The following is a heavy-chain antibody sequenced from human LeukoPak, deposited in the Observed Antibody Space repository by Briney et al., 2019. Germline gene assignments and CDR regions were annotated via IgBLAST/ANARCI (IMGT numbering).Heavy chain of an antibody. V-gene: IGHV3-48*04. D-gene: IGHD3-22*01. CDR3: ARDSPTYYYDSSQGIDY. CDR1: GFTFSNYG. CDR2: ISSSGSTI. J-gene: IGHJ4*02. Sequence: GGSLRLSCAASGFTFSNYGMNWVRQAPGKGLEWVSYISSSGSTIYYADSVKGRFTISRDNAKNSLYLQMNSLRAEDTAVYYCARDSPTYYYDSSQGIDYWGQGTLVTVSS.